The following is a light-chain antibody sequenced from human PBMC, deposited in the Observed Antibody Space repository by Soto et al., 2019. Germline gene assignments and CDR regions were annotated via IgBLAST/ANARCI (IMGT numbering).Light chain of an antibody. V-gene: IGLV4-69*01. Sequence: QLVLTQSPSASASLGASVKLTCTLSSGHSSYAIAWHQQQPEKGPRYLMKLNSDGSHSKGDGIPDRFSGSSSGAERYLTISSLQSEDEADYYCQTWSTGIDVFGTGTKLTVL. CDR3: QTWSTGIDV. J-gene: IGLJ1*01. CDR1: SGHSSYA. CDR2: LNSDGSH.